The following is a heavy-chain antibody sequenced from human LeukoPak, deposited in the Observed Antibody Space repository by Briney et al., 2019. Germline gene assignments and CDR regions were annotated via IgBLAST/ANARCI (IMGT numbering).Heavy chain of an antibody. CDR3: ARGPLRFGELLSDY. D-gene: IGHD3-10*01. CDR1: GYTFTGYY. CDR2: INPNSGGT. Sequence: ASVKVSCKASGYTFTGYYIQWVRQAPGQGREWMGWINPNSGGTKYTQRLQGRVTMTRDTSISTAYMELRSLRSDDTAVYYCARGPLRFGELLSDYWGQGTLVTVCS. V-gene: IGHV1-2*02. J-gene: IGHJ4*02.